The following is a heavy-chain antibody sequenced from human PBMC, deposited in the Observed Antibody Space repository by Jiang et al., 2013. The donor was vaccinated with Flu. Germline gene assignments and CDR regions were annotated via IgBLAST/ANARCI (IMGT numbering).Heavy chain of an antibody. CDR2: IQYNGDT. CDR3: ARLSDY. CDR1: GASISIYY. V-gene: IGHV4-59*08. J-gene: IGHJ4*02. Sequence: PGLVKPSETLSLTCTVSGASISIYYWTWIRQPPGKGLEWIGNIQYNGDTNYNPSLESRVTISIDTPKNQFSLKLSSVTAADTAVYYCARLSDYWGQGTLVTVSS. D-gene: IGHD2/OR15-2a*01.